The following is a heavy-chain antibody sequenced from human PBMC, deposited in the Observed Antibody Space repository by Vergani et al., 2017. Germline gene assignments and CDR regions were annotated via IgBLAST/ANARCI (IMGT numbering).Heavy chain of an antibody. CDR1: GYSFTSFW. CDR2: IYPGDSDT. Sequence: EVQLVQSGAEVKKPGESLKISCKGSGYSFTSFWLGWVRQMPGKGLEWMGIIYPGDSDTRYSPSFQGQVTISADKSISTAYLQWSSLKASDTAMYYCAIHGAALQGWGYWGDCMDGWDKGATVSVSS. J-gene: IGHJ6*03. D-gene: IGHD6-6*01. CDR3: AIHGAALQGWGYWGDCMDG. V-gene: IGHV5-51*01.